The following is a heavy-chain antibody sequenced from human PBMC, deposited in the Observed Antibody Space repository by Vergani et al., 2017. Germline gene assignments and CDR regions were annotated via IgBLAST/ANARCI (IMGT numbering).Heavy chain of an antibody. CDR2: IYSGGST. D-gene: IGHD6-13*01. CDR3: ATDVSGSYAFDI. Sequence: EVQLVETGGGLIQPGGSLRLSCAASGFTVSSNYMSWVRQAPGKGLEWVSVIYSGGSTYYTDSVKGGFTISRDNYNNTLYIQMNSLRAEDTAVYYCATDVSGSYAFDIWGQGTMVTVSS. J-gene: IGHJ3*02. CDR1: GFTVSSNY. V-gene: IGHV3-53*02.